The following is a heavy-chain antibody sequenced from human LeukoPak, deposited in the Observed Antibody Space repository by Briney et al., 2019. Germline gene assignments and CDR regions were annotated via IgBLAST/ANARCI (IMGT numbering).Heavy chain of an antibody. D-gene: IGHD6-19*01. J-gene: IGHJ6*03. CDR1: GGSISSGSYY. CDR3: ARWAVAGTLGYSYYYMDV. Sequence: SETLSLTCTVSGGSISSGSYYWSWIRQPAGKGLEWIGRIYTSGSTNYNPSLKSRVTISVDTSKNQFSLKLSSVTATDTAVYYCARWAVAGTLGYSYYYMDVWGKGTTVTVSS. V-gene: IGHV4-61*02. CDR2: IYTSGST.